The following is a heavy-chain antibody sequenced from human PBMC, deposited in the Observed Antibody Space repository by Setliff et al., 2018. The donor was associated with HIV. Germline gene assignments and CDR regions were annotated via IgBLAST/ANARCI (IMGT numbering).Heavy chain of an antibody. CDR3: ARRGISFDRAFFDY. CDR2: ITAGGGGIT. J-gene: IGHJ4*02. V-gene: IGHV3-23*01. Sequence: QAGGSLRLSCAVSGFTFSTYAMSWVRQAPGKGLEWVSAITAGGGGITYYADSVKGRFTISRDNSKNTLYLQMNSLRAEDTAVYYCARRGISFDRAFFDYWGQGTLVTVSS. CDR1: GFTFSTYA. D-gene: IGHD3-9*01.